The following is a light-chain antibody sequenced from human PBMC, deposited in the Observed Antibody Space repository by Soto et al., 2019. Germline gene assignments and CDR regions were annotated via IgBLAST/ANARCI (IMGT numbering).Light chain of an antibody. V-gene: IGLV2-14*01. Sequence: QSALTQPASVSGSPGQAITISCTGTSSDVGGYNYVSWYQQHPGKAPKLMIYEVSNRPSGVSNRFSVSKSGNTASLTISGLQAEDEADYYRSSYTSSSTQVFGTGTKLTVL. CDR3: SSYTSSSTQV. CDR1: SSDVGGYNY. CDR2: EVS. J-gene: IGLJ1*01.